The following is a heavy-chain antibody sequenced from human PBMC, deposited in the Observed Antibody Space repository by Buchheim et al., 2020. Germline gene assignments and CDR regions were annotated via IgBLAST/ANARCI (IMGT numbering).Heavy chain of an antibody. Sequence: QVQLVESGGGVVQPGRSLRLSCAASGFTFSSYGMHWVRQAPGKGLEWVAVIWYDGSNKYYADSVKGRFTISRENSKNTLSLQMNSLGAEDTAVYYCARDGLMVRGVIPFYYYYYYMDVWGKGTT. D-gene: IGHD3-10*01. CDR2: IWYDGSNK. J-gene: IGHJ6*03. CDR3: ARDGLMVRGVIPFYYYYYYMDV. V-gene: IGHV3-33*01. CDR1: GFTFSSYG.